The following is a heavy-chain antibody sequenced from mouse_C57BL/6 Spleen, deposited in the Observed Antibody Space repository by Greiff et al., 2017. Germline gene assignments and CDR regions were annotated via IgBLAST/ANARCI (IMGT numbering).Heavy chain of an antibody. D-gene: IGHD2-4*01. CDR3: ARAYDDDRGYAMDY. V-gene: IGHV1-22*01. CDR1: GYTFTDYN. CDR2: INPNNGGT. Sequence: VQLQQSGPELVKPGASVKMSCKASGYTFTDYNMHWVKQSHGKSLEWIGYINPNNGGTSYNEKFKGKATLTVNKSSSTAYMELRSLTSGYSAVYYCARAYDDDRGYAMDYWGQGTSVTVSS. J-gene: IGHJ4*01.